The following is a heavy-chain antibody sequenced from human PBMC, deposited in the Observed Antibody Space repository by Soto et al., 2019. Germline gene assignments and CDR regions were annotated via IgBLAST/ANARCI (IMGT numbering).Heavy chain of an antibody. CDR3: TRETVAGITGLDY. J-gene: IGHJ4*02. CDR1: GFNFGAFA. V-gene: IGHV3-23*01. D-gene: IGHD1-20*01. CDR2: ISVSDAFI. Sequence: PGGSLRLSCAASGFNFGAFAVNWVRQAPGKGLEWVSGISVSDAFIYYADSVRGRFSISRDASENILYLQMNSLRVHDTALYYCTRETVAGITGLDYWGPGTLVT.